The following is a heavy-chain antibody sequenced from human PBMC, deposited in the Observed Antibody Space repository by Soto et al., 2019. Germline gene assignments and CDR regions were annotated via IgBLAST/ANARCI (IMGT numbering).Heavy chain of an antibody. CDR2: ISSRSDI. Sequence: WXSLRLSCVGSGFTFSTYSINWVRTNKGKGLEWVSSISSRSDIYYADSVKGRFTISRDNAKNSVSLQMNSLRAEDTAVYYCAREYTAWPLAYGLDVWGQGTTVTVS. D-gene: IGHD2-2*02. CDR3: AREYTAWPLAYGLDV. J-gene: IGHJ6*02. CDR1: GFTFSTYS. V-gene: IGHV3-21*01.